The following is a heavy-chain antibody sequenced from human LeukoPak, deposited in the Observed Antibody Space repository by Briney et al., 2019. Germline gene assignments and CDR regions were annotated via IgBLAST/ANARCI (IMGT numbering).Heavy chain of an antibody. Sequence: PSETLSLTCAVFGGSFSDYCWSWIRQPPGQGLEWIGEINHSGSTNYNPSLKSRVTMSVDTSKNQFSLKLSSVTAADTAVYYCARRKMDSSGWYFFDYWGQGTLVTVSS. CDR3: ARRKMDSSGWYFFDY. D-gene: IGHD6-19*01. CDR2: INHSGST. J-gene: IGHJ4*02. V-gene: IGHV4-34*10. CDR1: GGSFSDYC.